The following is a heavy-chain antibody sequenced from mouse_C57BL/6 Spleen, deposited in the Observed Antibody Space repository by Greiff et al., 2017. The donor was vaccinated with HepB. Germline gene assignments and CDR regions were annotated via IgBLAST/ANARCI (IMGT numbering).Heavy chain of an antibody. CDR3: ARSKLYYGNYEGYFDY. CDR1: GYTFTSYW. J-gene: IGHJ2*01. D-gene: IGHD2-1*01. V-gene: IGHV1-72*01. CDR2: IDPNSGGT. Sequence: QVQLQQSGAELVKPGASVKMSCKASGYTFTSYWITWVKQRPGQGLEWIGRIDPNSGGTKYNEKFKSKATLTVDKPSSTAYMQLSSLTSEDSAVYYCARSKLYYGNYEGYFDYWGQGTTLTVSS.